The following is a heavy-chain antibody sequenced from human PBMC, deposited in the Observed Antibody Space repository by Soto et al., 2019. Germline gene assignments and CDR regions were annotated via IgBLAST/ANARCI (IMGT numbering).Heavy chain of an antibody. CDR1: GGSVISCSYY. J-gene: IGHJ6*02. Sequence: QGQLQESGPGLVKPSETLSLTCTVSGGSVISCSYYWSVIRQPPGKGLEWVGCISDTGSGDYNPSLKSRVTISVHTSKRQFSLRLNAVTAADTAVYYCARAHSGYDPLGMDVWGQGTTVTVSS. D-gene: IGHD5-12*01. CDR2: ISDTGSG. V-gene: IGHV4-61*01. CDR3: ARAHSGYDPLGMDV.